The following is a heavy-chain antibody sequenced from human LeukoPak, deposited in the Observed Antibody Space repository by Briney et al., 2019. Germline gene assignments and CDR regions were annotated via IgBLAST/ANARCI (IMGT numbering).Heavy chain of an antibody. CDR3: ANSFLRYFDWLAY. D-gene: IGHD3-9*01. V-gene: IGHV3-30*02. CDR1: GFTFDDYG. Sequence: GGSLRLSCAASGFTFDDYGMSWIRQAPGKGLEWVAFIRYDGSNKYYADSVKGRFTISRDNSKNTLYLQMNSLRAEDTAVYYCANSFLRYFDWLAYWGQGTLVTVSS. CDR2: IRYDGSNK. J-gene: IGHJ4*02.